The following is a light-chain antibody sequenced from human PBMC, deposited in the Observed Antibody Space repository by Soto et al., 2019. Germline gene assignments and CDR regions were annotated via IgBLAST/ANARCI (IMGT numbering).Light chain of an antibody. CDR1: NSYVGGYNS. CDR3: SSFTSSTSYV. V-gene: IGLV2-8*01. Sequence: QSVLTQPPSASGSPGQSVTISCTGTNSYVGGYNSVSWYRQYPGKAPKLIIYDVNDRPSGIPDRFSGSKSGNTASLTISGLQAEDEADYYCSSFTSSTSYVFGTGTKVTVL. J-gene: IGLJ1*01. CDR2: DVN.